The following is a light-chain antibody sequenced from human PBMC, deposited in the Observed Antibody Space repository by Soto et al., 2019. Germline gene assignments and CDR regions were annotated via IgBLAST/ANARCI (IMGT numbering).Light chain of an antibody. CDR2: GAS. CDR3: QQSFITPPLT. CDR1: QSISTY. Sequence: DIQMSQSPSSLSASIGDRITITCRASQSISTYLNWYQQKPGKAPRLLIYGASTLQNGVPSRFIGSGSATDYTLTLNSLQPEDFATYYCQQSFITPPLTFGGGTTVEMK. J-gene: IGKJ4*01. V-gene: IGKV1-39*01.